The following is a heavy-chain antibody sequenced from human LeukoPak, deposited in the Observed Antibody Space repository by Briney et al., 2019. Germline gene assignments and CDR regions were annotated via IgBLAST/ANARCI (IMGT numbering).Heavy chain of an antibody. J-gene: IGHJ4*02. Sequence: PSQTLSLTCTVTGGSISSGSYYWSWIRQPAGKGLEWIGRIYTSGNTNYNPSLKSRVTISVDTSKNQFSLKLSSVTAADTAVYYCAREGVVSMWLVGPFDNWGQGTPVTVSS. CDR2: IYTSGNT. D-gene: IGHD6-19*01. CDR3: AREGVVSMWLVGPFDN. CDR1: GGSISSGSYY. V-gene: IGHV4-61*02.